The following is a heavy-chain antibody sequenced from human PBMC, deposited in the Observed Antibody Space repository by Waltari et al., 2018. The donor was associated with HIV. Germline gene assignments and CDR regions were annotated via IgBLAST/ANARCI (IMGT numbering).Heavy chain of an antibody. D-gene: IGHD4-4*01. V-gene: IGHV4-61*01. CDR2: IDYSGST. Sequence: QVQLQESGPGLVKPSETLSLTCTVSGDSVSSDNYYWSWIRQPPGKGLEWIGYIDYSGSTNYNPSLKSRVTISVDTSKSQFYLNLRSVTAADTAVYYCARDRSLQSDYYYFMDVWGKGTMVTVSS. J-gene: IGHJ6*03. CDR1: GDSVSSDNYY. CDR3: ARDRSLQSDYYYFMDV.